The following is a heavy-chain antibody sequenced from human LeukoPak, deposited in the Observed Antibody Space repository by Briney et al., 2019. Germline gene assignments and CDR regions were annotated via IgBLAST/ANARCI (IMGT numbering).Heavy chain of an antibody. V-gene: IGHV1-8*03. CDR3: ARGYDFWTGYRIDY. J-gene: IGHJ4*02. D-gene: IGHD3-3*01. Sequence: GASVKVSCKTSGFTFTSFDIDWARQASGQGLEWVGWMKPDSGNTGYAQKFQGRVTFTRDTSMTTAYMELYSLTSEDTAVYYCARGYDFWTGYRIDYWGQGTLVTVSS. CDR2: MKPDSGNT. CDR1: GFTFTSFD.